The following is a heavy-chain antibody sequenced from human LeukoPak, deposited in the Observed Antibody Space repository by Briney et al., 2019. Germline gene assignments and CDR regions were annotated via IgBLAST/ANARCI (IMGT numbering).Heavy chain of an antibody. CDR2: IYYSGST. CDR3: ASQKITIFGPYGMDV. J-gene: IGHJ6*02. D-gene: IGHD3-3*01. Sequence: PSETLSLTCTVSGGSISSGGYYWSWIRQHPGKGLEWIGYIYYSGSTYYNPSLKSRFTISVDTSKNQFSLKLSSVTAADTAVYYCASQKITIFGPYGMDVWGQGTTVTVSS. CDR1: GGSISSGGYY. V-gene: IGHV4-31*03.